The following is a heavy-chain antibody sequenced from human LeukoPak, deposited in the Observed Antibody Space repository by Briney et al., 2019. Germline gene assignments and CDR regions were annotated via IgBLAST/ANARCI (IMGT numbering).Heavy chain of an antibody. Sequence: GGSLRLSCAASGFTFTSYSMNWVRQAPGKGLEWVSYISPSSGTIFYAASVKGRFTISRDNAKNSLFLQMNSLRGEDTAVYFCARTSGTGWFDPWGQGTLVTVSS. V-gene: IGHV3-48*01. CDR1: GFTFTSYS. CDR3: ARTSGTGWFDP. CDR2: ISPSSGTI. D-gene: IGHD3/OR15-3a*01. J-gene: IGHJ5*02.